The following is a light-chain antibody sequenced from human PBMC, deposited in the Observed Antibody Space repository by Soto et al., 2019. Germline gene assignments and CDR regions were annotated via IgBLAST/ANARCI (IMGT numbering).Light chain of an antibody. J-gene: IGKJ1*01. V-gene: IGKV1-39*01. Sequence: IPITQSPCSLSASVGARVTXPCRASQSISSYLNWYQQKPGKAPKLLIYAASSLQSGVPSRFSGSGSGTEFTLTISSLQSEDFAVYYCQQYNNWPKTFGQGTKVDI. CDR3: QQYNNWPKT. CDR2: AAS. CDR1: QSISSY.